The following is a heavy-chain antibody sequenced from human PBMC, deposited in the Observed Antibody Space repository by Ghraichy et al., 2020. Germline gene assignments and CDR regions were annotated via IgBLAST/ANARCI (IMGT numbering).Heavy chain of an antibody. D-gene: IGHD3-3*01. V-gene: IGHV3-7*01. Sequence: GGSLRLSCAASGFTFSSYWMSWVRKAPGKGLEWVANIKQDGSEKYYVDSVKGRFTISRDNAKNSLYLQMNSLRAEDTAVYYCARESYDFWSGQPSRDFDYWGQGTLVTVSS. CDR2: IKQDGSEK. J-gene: IGHJ4*02. CDR3: ARESYDFWSGQPSRDFDY. CDR1: GFTFSSYW.